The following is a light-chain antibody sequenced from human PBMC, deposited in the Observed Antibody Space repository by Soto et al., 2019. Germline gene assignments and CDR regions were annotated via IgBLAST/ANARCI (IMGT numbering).Light chain of an antibody. CDR1: QSVSSY. J-gene: IGKJ2*01. CDR3: QQRSNWPYT. CDR2: NAS. V-gene: IGKV3-11*01. Sequence: EIVLTQYPATLSLSPGERATLSCRASQSVSSYLACYQQNPGQAHRLLIYNASNSATGIPARFIGSGSGTDFTHNISSLEHEDFAVYYFQQRSNWPYTFGQGTKLELK.